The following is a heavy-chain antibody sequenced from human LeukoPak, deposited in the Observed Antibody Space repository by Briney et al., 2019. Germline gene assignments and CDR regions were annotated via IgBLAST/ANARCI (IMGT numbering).Heavy chain of an antibody. Sequence: GGSLRLSCAAYGFTFSSYSMNWVRQAPGKGLEWVSYISSSSSTIYYADSVKGRFTISRDNAKNSLYLQMNSLRAEDTAVYYCARDEKGAAAAPLDWGQGTLVTVSS. J-gene: IGHJ4*02. CDR3: ARDEKGAAAAPLD. CDR1: GFTFSSYS. D-gene: IGHD6-13*01. CDR2: ISSSSSTI. V-gene: IGHV3-48*04.